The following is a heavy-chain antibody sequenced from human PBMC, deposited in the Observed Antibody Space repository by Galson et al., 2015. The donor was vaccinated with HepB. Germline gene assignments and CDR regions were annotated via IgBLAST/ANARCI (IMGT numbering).Heavy chain of an antibody. Sequence: SVKVSCKASGGTFSSYTISWVRQAPGQGLEWMGRIIPILGIANYAQKFQGRVTITADKSTSTAYMELSSLRSEDTAVYYCARLHSDYGDLDYWGQGTLVTVSS. CDR3: ARLHSDYGDLDY. CDR2: IIPILGIA. D-gene: IGHD4-17*01. J-gene: IGHJ4*02. V-gene: IGHV1-69*02. CDR1: GGTFSSYT.